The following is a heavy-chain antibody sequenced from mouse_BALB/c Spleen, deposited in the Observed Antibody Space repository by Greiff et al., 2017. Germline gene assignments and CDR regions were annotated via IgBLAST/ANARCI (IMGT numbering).Heavy chain of an antibody. J-gene: IGHJ3*01. CDR2: IDPETGGT. Sequence: QVQLKESGAELVRPGASVTLSCKASGYTFTDYEMHWVKQTPVHGLEWIGAIDPETGGTAYNQKFKGKATLTADKSSSTAYMELRSLTSEDSAVYYCTRGYDAWFAYWGQGTLVTVSA. CDR1: GYTFTDYE. CDR3: TRGYDAWFAY. D-gene: IGHD2-2*01. V-gene: IGHV1-15*01.